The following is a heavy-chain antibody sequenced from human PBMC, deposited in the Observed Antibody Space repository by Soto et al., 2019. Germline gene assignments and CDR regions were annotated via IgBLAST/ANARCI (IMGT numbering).Heavy chain of an antibody. V-gene: IGHV1-18*04. D-gene: IGHD3-22*01. CDR2: ISAYNGNT. CDR3: ARVIVVFITWGRGRANCFDS. J-gene: IGHJ5*01. CDR1: GYTFTSYG. Sequence: ASVKVSCKASGYTFTSYGISWVRQAPGQGLEWMGWISAYNGNTNYAQKLQGRVTMTTDTSTSTAYMELRSLRSDDTAVYYCARVIVVFITWGRGRANCFDSWGQGLLVTVSS.